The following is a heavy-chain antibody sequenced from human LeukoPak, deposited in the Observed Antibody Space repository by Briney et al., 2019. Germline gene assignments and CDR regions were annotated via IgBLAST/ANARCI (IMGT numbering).Heavy chain of an antibody. J-gene: IGHJ4*02. V-gene: IGHV3-74*01. CDR3: ARGGGYSYGYLDY. CDR2: INSDGSST. CDR1: GFTLSLYW. D-gene: IGHD5-18*01. Sequence: GGSLRLSCAASGFTLSLYWMHWVRQAPGKGLVWVSRINSDGSSTGYADSVKGRFTISRDNAKNTLYLQMNSLRAEDTAVYYCARGGGYSYGYLDYWGQGTLVTVSS.